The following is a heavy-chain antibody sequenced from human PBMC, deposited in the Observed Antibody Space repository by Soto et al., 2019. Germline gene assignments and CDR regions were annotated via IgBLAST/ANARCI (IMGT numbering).Heavy chain of an antibody. J-gene: IGHJ5*02. D-gene: IGHD6-13*01. CDR3: ARVYSSSGFDP. CDR1: GGSISSGGYY. V-gene: IGHV4-31*02. CDR2: IYYSGST. Sequence: SETLSLTCTVSGGSISSGGYYWSWIRQHPGKGLEWIGYIYYSGSTYYNPSLKSRVTISVDTSKNQFSLKLSSVTAADTAVYYCARVYSSSGFDPWGQGTLVTVSS.